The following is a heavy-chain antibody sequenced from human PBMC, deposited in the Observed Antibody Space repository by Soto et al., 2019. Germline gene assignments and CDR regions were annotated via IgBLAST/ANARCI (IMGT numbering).Heavy chain of an antibody. CDR3: ARLPNKSPQN. V-gene: IGHV3-74*01. CDR2: ISTDASST. Sequence: EVQLVESGGGLVQPGGSLRLSCAASGFTFSSYWMHWVRQAPGKGLVWVSSISTDASSTSYADPVKGRFTISRDNAKNTPDLQMNSVRAEDTAVYDCARLPNKSPQNWGEGTLVIVSP. J-gene: IGHJ1*01. CDR1: GFTFSSYW.